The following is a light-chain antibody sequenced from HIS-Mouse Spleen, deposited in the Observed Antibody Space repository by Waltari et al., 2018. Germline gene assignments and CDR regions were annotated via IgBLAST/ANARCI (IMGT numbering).Light chain of an antibody. Sequence: QSALTQPASVSGSPGQSITIACTGTSSDVGGYNHVSWYQQHPGKAPQLMLYDVSNRPSGVSKPFSGSKSGNTASLTISGLQAEDEADYYCSSYASSSTLGVFGGGTKLTVL. CDR2: DVS. J-gene: IGLJ2*01. CDR3: SSYASSSTLGV. CDR1: SSDVGGYNH. V-gene: IGLV2-14*03.